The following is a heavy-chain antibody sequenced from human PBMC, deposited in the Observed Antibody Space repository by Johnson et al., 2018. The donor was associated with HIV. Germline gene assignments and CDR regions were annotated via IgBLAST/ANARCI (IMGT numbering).Heavy chain of an antibody. D-gene: IGHD2-15*01. V-gene: IGHV3-20*04. CDR2: INWNGGST. CDR1: GFTFDDYG. J-gene: IGHJ3*02. Sequence: VQLVESGGGVVRPGGSLRLSCAASGFTFDDYGMSWVRQAPGKGLEWVSGINWNGGSTGYADSVKGRLTISRDNAKNSLYLQMNSLRAEDTALYYCARVLCSGGSCYSDAFDIWGQGTMVTVSS. CDR3: ARVLCSGGSCYSDAFDI.